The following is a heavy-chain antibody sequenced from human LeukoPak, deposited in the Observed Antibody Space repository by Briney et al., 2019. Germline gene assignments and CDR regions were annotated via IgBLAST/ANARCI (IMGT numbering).Heavy chain of an antibody. CDR2: ISGSGDST. V-gene: IGHV3-23*01. D-gene: IGHD6-19*01. CDR1: GFTFSSYA. J-gene: IGHJ3*02. Sequence: GGSLRLSCAASGFTFSSYAMNWVRQAPGKGLDGVSLISGSGDSTDYADSVKGRFTISRDNSKNTLYLQINSLRADDTAVYYCAKRAVAGTGRGFDIWGQGTLVTVSS. CDR3: AKRAVAGTGRGFDI.